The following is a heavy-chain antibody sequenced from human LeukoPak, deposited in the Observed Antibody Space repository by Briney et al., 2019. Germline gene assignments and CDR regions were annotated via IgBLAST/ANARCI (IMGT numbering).Heavy chain of an antibody. V-gene: IGHV3-43D*03. J-gene: IGHJ4*02. Sequence: GGSLRLSCAASGFTFDDYAMHWVRQAPGKGLEWVSVISWDGGSTYYADSVKGRFTISRDNSKNSLYLQMNSLRAEDTALYYCATDRGYSYGFYPDYWGQGTLVTVSS. CDR1: GFTFDDYA. CDR3: ATDRGYSYGFYPDY. D-gene: IGHD5-18*01. CDR2: ISWDGGST.